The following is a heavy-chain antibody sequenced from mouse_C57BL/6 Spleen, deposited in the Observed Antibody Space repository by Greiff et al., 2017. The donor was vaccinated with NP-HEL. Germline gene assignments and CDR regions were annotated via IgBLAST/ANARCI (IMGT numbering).Heavy chain of an antibody. CDR3: ARDYYGSRGAY. J-gene: IGHJ3*01. CDR2: INPNNGGT. Sequence: EVQLVESGPELVKPGASVKMSCKASGYTFTDYNMHWVKQSHGKSLEWIGYINPNNGGTSYNQKFKGKATLTVNKSSSTAYMELRSLTSEDSAVYYCARDYYGSRGAYWGQGTLVTVSA. D-gene: IGHD1-1*01. CDR1: GYTFTDYN. V-gene: IGHV1-22*01.